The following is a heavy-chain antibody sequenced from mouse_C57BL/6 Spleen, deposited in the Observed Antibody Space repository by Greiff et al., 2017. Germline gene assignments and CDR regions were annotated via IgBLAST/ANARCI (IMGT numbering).Heavy chain of an antibody. D-gene: IGHD1-1*01. CDR3: TSGDGSSYFDY. CDR1: GYTFTDYY. Sequence: VQLQQSGPELVKPGASVKISCKASGYTFTDYYMNWVKQSHGKSLEWIGDINPNNGGTSYNQKFKGKATLTVDKSSSTAYMELRSLTSEDSAVYYCTSGDGSSYFDYWGKGTTLTVSS. CDR2: INPNNGGT. V-gene: IGHV1-26*01. J-gene: IGHJ2*01.